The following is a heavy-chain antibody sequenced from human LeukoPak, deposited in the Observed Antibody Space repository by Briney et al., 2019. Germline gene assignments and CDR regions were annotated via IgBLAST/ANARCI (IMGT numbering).Heavy chain of an antibody. D-gene: IGHD3-22*01. Sequence: PSETLSLTCAVYGGSFSGYYWSWIRQPPGKGLEWIGEINHSGRTNYNPSLKSRVTISVDTSKNQFSLKLSSVTAADTAVYYCARHESQYYYDSSGLFDYWGQGTLVTVSS. V-gene: IGHV4-34*01. CDR3: ARHESQYYYDSSGLFDY. CDR1: GGSFSGYY. CDR2: INHSGRT. J-gene: IGHJ4*02.